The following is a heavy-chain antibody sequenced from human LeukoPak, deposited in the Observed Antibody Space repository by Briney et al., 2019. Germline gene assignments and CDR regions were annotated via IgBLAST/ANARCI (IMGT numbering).Heavy chain of an antibody. Sequence: GESLKISCKGSGYSFTNYWIGWVRQMPGKGLEWMGIIYPGDSDTRYSPSFQGQVTISADKSISTAYLQWSSLKASDTAMYYCVRHYCGGGTCQNWFDPWGQGTLVTVSS. CDR3: VRHYCGGGTCQNWFDP. D-gene: IGHD2-15*01. V-gene: IGHV5-51*01. CDR2: IYPGDSDT. J-gene: IGHJ5*02. CDR1: GYSFTNYW.